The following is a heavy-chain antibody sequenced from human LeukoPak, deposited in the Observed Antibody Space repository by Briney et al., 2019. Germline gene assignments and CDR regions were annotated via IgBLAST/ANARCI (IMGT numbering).Heavy chain of an antibody. D-gene: IGHD3-9*01. CDR1: GYTFTGYY. CDR3: ARNFDMKGFDP. V-gene: IGHV1-2*02. CDR2: INSDSGFT. Sequence: GASVKVSCKASGYTFTGYYMNWVRQAPGQGLEWMGWINSDSGFTKYAQKFQGRVTMTRDTSITTVYMDLTRLTSDDTAVYYCARNFDMKGFDPMAQGTLVTVSS. J-gene: IGHJ5*02.